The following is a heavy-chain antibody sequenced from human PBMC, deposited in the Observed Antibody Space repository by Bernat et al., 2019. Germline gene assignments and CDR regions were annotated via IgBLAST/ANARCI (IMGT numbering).Heavy chain of an antibody. D-gene: IGHD6-25*01. Sequence: EVQLVESGGGLVQPGGSLRLSCAASGFTFSNYNMNWVRQAPGKGLEWVSYISSSSSTIYYADSVKGRFTISRDNAKNSLYLQMNSLRAEDTAVYYCARDFIAATGDFDYWGQGALVTVSS. CDR1: GFTFSNYN. J-gene: IGHJ4*02. CDR3: ARDFIAATGDFDY. CDR2: ISSSSSTI. V-gene: IGHV3-48*01.